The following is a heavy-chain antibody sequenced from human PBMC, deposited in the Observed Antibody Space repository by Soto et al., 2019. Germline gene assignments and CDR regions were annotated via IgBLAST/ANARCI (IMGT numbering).Heavy chain of an antibody. CDR3: ARDNPYTNSFGNWFDP. Sequence: QVRLVQSGAEVKKPGSSVKVSCKASGGTFSNYAITWLRLAPGQGLEWLGGIIPVFGTVNYAQKFQGRVTITADESTSTAYMELNRLRSADTAVYYCARDNPYTNSFGNWFDPWGQGPLVIVS. V-gene: IGHV1-69*01. J-gene: IGHJ5*02. CDR1: GGTFSNYA. D-gene: IGHD6-13*01. CDR2: IIPVFGTV.